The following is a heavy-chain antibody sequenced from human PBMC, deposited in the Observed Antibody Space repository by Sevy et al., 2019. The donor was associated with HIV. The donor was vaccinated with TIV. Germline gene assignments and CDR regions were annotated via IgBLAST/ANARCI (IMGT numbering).Heavy chain of an antibody. Sequence: SGPTLVNPTQTLTLTCTFSGFSLSTSGVGVGWIRQPPGKALEWLALIYWNDDKRYSPSLKSRLTITKDTSKNQVVLTMTNMDPVDTATYYCATAGYSSSSAYFDYWGHGTLVTVSS. V-gene: IGHV2-5*01. CDR1: GFSLSTSGVG. CDR3: ATAGYSSSSAYFDY. CDR2: IYWNDDK. D-gene: IGHD6-6*01. J-gene: IGHJ4*01.